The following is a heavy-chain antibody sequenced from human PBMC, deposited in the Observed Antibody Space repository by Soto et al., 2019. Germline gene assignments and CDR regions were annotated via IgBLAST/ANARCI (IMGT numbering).Heavy chain of an antibody. V-gene: IGHV1-18*01. CDR2: ISAYNGNT. Sequence: QVQLVQSGGEVKKPGASVKVSCKTSGYSFTTYGISWVRQAPGQGLERMGWISAYNGNTNYAPKLQGRVTMTTDTSTRTAYMGLMSLRSDDTAVYYCAREGPAPYYSYGMDVWGQGSTVTVSS. CDR1: GYSFTTYG. J-gene: IGHJ6*02. CDR3: AREGPAPYYSYGMDV.